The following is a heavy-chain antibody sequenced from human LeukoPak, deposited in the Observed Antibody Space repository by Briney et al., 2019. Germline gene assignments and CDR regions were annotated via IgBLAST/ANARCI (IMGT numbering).Heavy chain of an antibody. CDR2: IYYSGST. Sequence: SETLSLTCTVSGGSISSYYWSWIRQPPGKGLEWIGYIYYSGSTNYNPSLKSRVTISVDTSKNQFSLKLSSVTAADTAVYYCARDRRYYYDSSGYPDYWGQGTLVTVSS. V-gene: IGHV4-59*12. J-gene: IGHJ4*02. D-gene: IGHD3-22*01. CDR3: ARDRRYYYDSSGYPDY. CDR1: GGSISSYY.